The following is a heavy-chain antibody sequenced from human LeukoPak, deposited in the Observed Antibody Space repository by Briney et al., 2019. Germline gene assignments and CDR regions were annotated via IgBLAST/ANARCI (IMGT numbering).Heavy chain of an antibody. CDR3: ARRAVAGTGGAFDI. Sequence: GGSLRLSCAASGFTFSSYGMHWVRQAPGKGLEWVAFIRYDGSNKYYADSVKGRFTISRDNSKNTLYLQMNSLRAEDTAVYYCARRAVAGTGGAFDIWGQGTMVTVSS. CDR2: IRYDGSNK. D-gene: IGHD6-19*01. V-gene: IGHV3-30*02. CDR1: GFTFSSYG. J-gene: IGHJ3*02.